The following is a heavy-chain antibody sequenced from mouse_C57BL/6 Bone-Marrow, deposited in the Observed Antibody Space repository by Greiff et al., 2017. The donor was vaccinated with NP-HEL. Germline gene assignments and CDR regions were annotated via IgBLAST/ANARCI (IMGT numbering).Heavy chain of an antibody. J-gene: IGHJ3*01. Sequence: QVQLQQSGAELVKPGASVKLSCKASGYTFTEYTIHWVKQRSGQGLEWIGRFYPGSGSIKYNEKFKDKATLTADKSSSTVYMERSRLTSEDSAVYFCARDEEDYYGSSDGFAYWGQGTLVTVSA. CDR2: FYPGSGSI. CDR3: ARDEEDYYGSSDGFAY. D-gene: IGHD1-1*01. CDR1: GYTFTEYT. V-gene: IGHV1-62-2*01.